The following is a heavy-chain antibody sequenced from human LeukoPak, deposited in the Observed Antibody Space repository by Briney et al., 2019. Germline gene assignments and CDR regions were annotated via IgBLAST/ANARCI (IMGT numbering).Heavy chain of an antibody. V-gene: IGHV4-59*08. Sequence: SETLSLTCTVSGGSISSYYWSWIRQPPGKGLEWIGDIYYSGSTNYNPSLKSRVTISVDTSKNQFSLNLSSVTAADTAVYYCASHGSGPVGATNYWGQGTLVTVSS. D-gene: IGHD1-26*01. CDR1: GGSISSYY. CDR2: IYYSGST. CDR3: ASHGSGPVGATNY. J-gene: IGHJ4*02.